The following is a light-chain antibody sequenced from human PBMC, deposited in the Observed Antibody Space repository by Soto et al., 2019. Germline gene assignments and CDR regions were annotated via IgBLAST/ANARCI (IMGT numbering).Light chain of an antibody. CDR2: GAS. CDR1: QSVSRY. Sequence: IVLTHSPATLSLSPGERAALSCRASQSVSRYLAWYQQKPGQAPRLLIYGASSRATGIPDRFSGSGSGTDFTLTISRLEPEDFAVYYCQHYGSSPGTFGQGTRLEN. V-gene: IGKV3-20*01. CDR3: QHYGSSPGT. J-gene: IGKJ5*01.